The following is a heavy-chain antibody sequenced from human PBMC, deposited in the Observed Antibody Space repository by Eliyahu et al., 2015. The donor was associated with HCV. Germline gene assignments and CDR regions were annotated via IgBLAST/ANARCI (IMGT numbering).Heavy chain of an antibody. Sequence: QVQLVESGGGVVQPGRSLRLSCAASGFTFSXXGMXWVRQAPGKGLEWVAVIWYDGSNKYYADSVKGRFTISRDNSKNTLYLQMNSLRAEDTAVYYCARDRTPAAIPLNAFDIWGQGTMVTVSS. J-gene: IGHJ3*02. V-gene: IGHV3-33*01. D-gene: IGHD2-2*01. CDR1: GFTFSXXG. CDR2: IWYDGSNK. CDR3: ARDRTPAAIPLNAFDI.